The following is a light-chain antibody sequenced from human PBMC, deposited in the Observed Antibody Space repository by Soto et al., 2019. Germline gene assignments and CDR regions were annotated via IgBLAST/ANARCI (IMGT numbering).Light chain of an antibody. J-gene: IGKJ5*01. CDR1: QSVSSY. V-gene: IGKV3-11*01. CDR2: AAS. CDR3: QQYSNWPPIT. Sequence: EIVLTQSPGTLSLSPGERATLSCRASQSVSSYLAWYQQKPGQAPRLLIYAASTRPTGIPARFSGGGSGTEFTLTISSLQSEDFAVYYCQQYSNWPPITFGQGTRLEIK.